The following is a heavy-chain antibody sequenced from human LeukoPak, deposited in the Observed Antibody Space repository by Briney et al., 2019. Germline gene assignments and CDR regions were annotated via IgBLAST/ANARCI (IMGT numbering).Heavy chain of an antibody. CDR3: ARVETMVREPNAFDI. V-gene: IGHV1-69*04. D-gene: IGHD3-10*01. CDR2: IIPILGIA. CDR1: GGTFSSYA. Sequence: GASVKVSCKASGGTFSSYAISWVRQAPGQGLEWMGRIIPILGIANYAQKFQGRVTITADKSTSTAYMELSSLRSEDTAVYYCARVETMVREPNAFDIWGQGTMVTVSS. J-gene: IGHJ3*02.